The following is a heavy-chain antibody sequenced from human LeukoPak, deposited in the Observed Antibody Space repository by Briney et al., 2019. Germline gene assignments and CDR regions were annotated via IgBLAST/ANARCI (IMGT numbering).Heavy chain of an antibody. CDR3: ARDIVVLPTAQANDAFDI. Sequence: PSETLSLTCTVSGGSISSYYWSWIRQPAGKGLEWIGRIYTSGSTNYNPSLKSRVTMSVDTSKNQFSLKLSSVTAADTAVYYCARDIVVLPTAQANDAFDIWGQGTMVTVSS. D-gene: IGHD2-2*01. CDR1: GGSISSYY. CDR2: IYTSGST. J-gene: IGHJ3*02. V-gene: IGHV4-4*07.